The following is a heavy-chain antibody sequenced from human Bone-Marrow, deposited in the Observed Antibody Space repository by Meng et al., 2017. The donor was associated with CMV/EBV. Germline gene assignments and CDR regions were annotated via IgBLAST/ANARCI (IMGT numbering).Heavy chain of an antibody. CDR1: GLIFRNYA. D-gene: IGHD3-3*01. J-gene: IGHJ5*02. V-gene: IGHV3-23*01. Sequence: GESLKISCAASGLIFRNYALSWVRQAPGKGLEWVSLISGSGESTMYSDSAKGRFTVSRDNSKSTLFLQMRGLRDEDTAIYYCASTDFSSGPMGSWGQGALVTVSS. CDR3: ASTDFSSGPMGS. CDR2: ISGSGEST.